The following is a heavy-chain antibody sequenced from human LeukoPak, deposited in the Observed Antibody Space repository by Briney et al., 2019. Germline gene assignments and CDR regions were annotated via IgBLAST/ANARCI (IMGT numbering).Heavy chain of an antibody. CDR2: IYPGDSDT. CDR1: GYSFTSYW. J-gene: IGHJ6*02. CDR3: ARQLRYYYDSSGSYYGMDI. Sequence: KPGESLKISCKGSGYSFTSYWIGWVRQMPGKGLEWMGIIYPGDSDTRYSPSFQGQVTISADKSISTAYLQWSSLKASDTAMYYCARQLRYYYDSSGSYYGMDIWGQGTTVTVSS. V-gene: IGHV5-51*01. D-gene: IGHD3-22*01.